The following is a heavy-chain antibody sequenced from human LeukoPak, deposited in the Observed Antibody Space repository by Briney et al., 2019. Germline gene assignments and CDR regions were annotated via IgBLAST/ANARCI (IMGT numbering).Heavy chain of an antibody. Sequence: PSETLSLTCTVSGGSISSGSYYWSWIRQPAGKGLEWIGRIYTSGSTNYNPSLKSRVTISVDTSKNQFSLKLSSVTAADTAVYYCARQGSGSYGYYYYYMDVWGKGTTVTISS. V-gene: IGHV4-61*02. CDR3: ARQGSGSYGYYYYYMDV. CDR1: GGSISSGSYY. D-gene: IGHD3-10*01. J-gene: IGHJ6*03. CDR2: IYTSGST.